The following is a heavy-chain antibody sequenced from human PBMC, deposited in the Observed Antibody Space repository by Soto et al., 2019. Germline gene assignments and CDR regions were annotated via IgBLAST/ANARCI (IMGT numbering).Heavy chain of an antibody. Sequence: GGSLRLSCVGFGFTFSSYAMSWVRQAPGKGLEWVSTIGGSGGASTHYADPVKGRLTISRDKSKSTLYLQMNSLRAEDTAIYYCAKRDSDGDYYFDYWGQGTLVTVSS. D-gene: IGHD2-21*01. V-gene: IGHV3-23*01. CDR1: GFTFSSYA. J-gene: IGHJ4*02. CDR2: IGGSGGAST. CDR3: AKRDSDGDYYFDY.